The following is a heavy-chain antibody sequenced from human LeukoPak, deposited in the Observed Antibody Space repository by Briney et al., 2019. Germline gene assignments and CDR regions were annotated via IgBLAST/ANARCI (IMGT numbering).Heavy chain of an antibody. V-gene: IGHV3-30*02. CDR3: AKDAVGHQWVENY. J-gene: IGHJ4*02. D-gene: IGHD6-19*01. Sequence: PGGSLRLSCAASGFIFSNYGMHWVRQAPGKGLEWVAFIHYDGPEKYYGDSVRGRFTISRGNSKNTVYLQMNSLRVEDTAVYYCAKDAVGHQWVENYWGQGTLVTVSS. CDR1: GFIFSNYG. CDR2: IHYDGPEK.